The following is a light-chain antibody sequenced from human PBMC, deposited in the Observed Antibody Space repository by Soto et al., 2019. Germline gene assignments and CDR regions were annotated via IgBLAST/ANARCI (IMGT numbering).Light chain of an antibody. CDR3: SSYAGSNTQV. V-gene: IGLV2-8*01. Sequence: QSALTQPPSASGSPGQSVTISFTGTSSDVGGYNYVSWYQQHPGRAPKLMIYEVSKRPSGVPDRFSGSKSGNTASLTVSGLQTEDEADYYCSSYAGSNTQVFGTGTKLTVL. CDR1: SSDVGGYNY. CDR2: EVS. J-gene: IGLJ1*01.